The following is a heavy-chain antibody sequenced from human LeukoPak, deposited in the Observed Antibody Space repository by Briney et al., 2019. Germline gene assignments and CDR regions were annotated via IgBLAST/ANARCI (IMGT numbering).Heavy chain of an antibody. CDR3: AKRDIGTYYH. D-gene: IGHD1-26*01. V-gene: IGHV3-23*01. CDR2: ISGSGDTT. Sequence: GGSLRLSCAASGFTFSNNAMSWVRQAPGKGLEWVSDISGSGDTTYYADSVKGRFTISRDNSKNTLYLQINSLRAEDTAVYYCAKRDIGTYYHWGQGTLVTVSS. CDR1: GFTFSNNA. J-gene: IGHJ5*02.